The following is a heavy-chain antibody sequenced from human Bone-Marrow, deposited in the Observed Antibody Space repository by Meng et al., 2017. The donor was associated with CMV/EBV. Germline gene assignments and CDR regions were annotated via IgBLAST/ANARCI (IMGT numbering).Heavy chain of an antibody. V-gene: IGHV3-21*01. CDR3: ATSITIFGVPS. CDR2: ISSSSSYI. Sequence: GESLKISCAASGFTFSSYSMNWVRQAPGKGLEWVSSISSSSSYIYYADSVKGRFTIPRDNAKNSLYLQMNSLRAEDTAVYYCATSITIFGVPSWGQGTLVTVSS. D-gene: IGHD3-3*01. J-gene: IGHJ5*02. CDR1: GFTFSSYS.